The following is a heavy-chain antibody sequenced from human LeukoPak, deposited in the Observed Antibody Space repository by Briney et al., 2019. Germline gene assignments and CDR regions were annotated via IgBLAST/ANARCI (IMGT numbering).Heavy chain of an antibody. D-gene: IGHD2-2*01. J-gene: IGHJ6*04. CDR2: INAGNGNT. CDR1: GYTFTSYA. CDR3: ARDRAALIGYCSSTSCLAGMDV. Sequence: ASVKVSCKASGYTFTSYAMHWVRQAPGQRLEWMGWINAGNGNTKYSQKFQGRVTITRDTSASTAYMELSSLRSEDTAVYYCARDRAALIGYCSSTSCLAGMDVWGKGTTVTVSS. V-gene: IGHV1-3*01.